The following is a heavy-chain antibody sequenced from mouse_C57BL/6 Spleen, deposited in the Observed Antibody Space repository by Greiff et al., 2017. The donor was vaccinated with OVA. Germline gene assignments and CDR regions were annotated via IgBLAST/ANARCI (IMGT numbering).Heavy chain of an antibody. V-gene: IGHV1-64*01. J-gene: IGHJ2*01. CDR2: IHPNSGST. CDR3: ARFYDYDGYFDY. D-gene: IGHD2-4*01. Sequence: VQLQQSGAELVKPGASVKLSCKASGYTFTSYWMHWVKQRPGQGLEWIGMIHPNSGSTNYNEKFKSKATLTVDKSSSTAYMQLSSLTSEDSAVYYCARFYDYDGYFDYWGQGTTLTVSS. CDR1: GYTFTSYW.